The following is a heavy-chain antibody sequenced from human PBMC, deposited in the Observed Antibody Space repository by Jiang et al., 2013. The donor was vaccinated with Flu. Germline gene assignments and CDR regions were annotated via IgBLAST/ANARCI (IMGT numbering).Heavy chain of an antibody. J-gene: IGHJ4*02. CDR3: ARGYGHWNYNLYFDS. D-gene: IGHD1-7*01. V-gene: IGHV5-51*01. CDR2: VYPGDSDT. Sequence: CGAEVKKPGESLKISCKGFGYKFNTFWVGWVRQMPGKGLEWMGIVYPGDSDTRYSPSFQGHVNISADKAISTVYLQWSSLKASDTAMYYCARGYGHWNYNLYFDSWGQGTLVTVSS. CDR1: GYKFNTFW.